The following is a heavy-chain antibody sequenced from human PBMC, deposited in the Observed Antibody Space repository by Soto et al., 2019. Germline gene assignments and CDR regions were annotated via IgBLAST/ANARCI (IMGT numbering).Heavy chain of an antibody. J-gene: IGHJ5*02. CDR3: ARSDSSGYYFWFDP. D-gene: IGHD3-22*01. Sequence: GASVKVSCKASGYTFSNFAMHWVRQAPGQGLEWMGWISAYNGNTNYAQKLQGRVTMTTDTSTSTAYMELRSLRSDDTAVYYCARSDSSGYYFWFDPWGQGTLVTVSS. CDR2: ISAYNGNT. CDR1: GYTFSNFA. V-gene: IGHV1-18*01.